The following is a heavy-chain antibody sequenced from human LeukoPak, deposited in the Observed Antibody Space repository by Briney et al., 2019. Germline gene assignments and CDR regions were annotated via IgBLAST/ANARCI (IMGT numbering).Heavy chain of an antibody. Sequence: PVKVSCKASGGTFSSYAISWVRQAPGQGLEWMGGIIPIFSTANYAQKFQGRVTITTDESTSTAYMELSSLRSEDTAVYYCASIYYDSSGYYPYYYYYYMDVWGKGTTVTVSS. CDR2: IIPIFSTA. J-gene: IGHJ6*03. CDR1: GGTFSSYA. V-gene: IGHV1-69*05. D-gene: IGHD3-22*01. CDR3: ASIYYDSSGYYPYYYYYYMDV.